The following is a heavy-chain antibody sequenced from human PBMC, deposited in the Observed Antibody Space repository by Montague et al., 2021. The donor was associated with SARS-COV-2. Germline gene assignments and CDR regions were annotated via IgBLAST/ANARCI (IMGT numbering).Heavy chain of an antibody. J-gene: IGHJ5*02. CDR2: IYYSGST. D-gene: IGHD2-2*01. CDR3: AREKVYCSSTSCYESWFDP. Sequence: SETLSLTCTVSGGSISSYYWSWIRQPPGKGLEWIGYIYYSGSTIYNPSLKSRVTISVDTSKNQFSLKLSSVTAADTAVYYCAREKVYCSSTSCYESWFDPWGQGTLVTDSS. CDR1: GGSISSYY. V-gene: IGHV4-59*01.